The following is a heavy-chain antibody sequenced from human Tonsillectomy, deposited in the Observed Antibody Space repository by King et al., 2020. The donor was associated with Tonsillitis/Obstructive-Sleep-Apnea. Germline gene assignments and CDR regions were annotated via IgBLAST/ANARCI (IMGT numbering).Heavy chain of an antibody. V-gene: IGHV2-26*01. Sequence: VTLKESGPVLVKPPETLTLTCTVSGFSLSNARMGVSWIRQPPGKALEWLAHIFSNDEKSYSTSLKSRLTISKDTSKSQVVLTMTNMDPVDTATYYCARIPPTYYDFWSGVKMAYYMDVWGKGTTVTVSS. D-gene: IGHD3-3*01. J-gene: IGHJ6*03. CDR2: IFSNDEK. CDR3: ARIPPTYYDFWSGVKMAYYMDV. CDR1: GFSLSNARMG.